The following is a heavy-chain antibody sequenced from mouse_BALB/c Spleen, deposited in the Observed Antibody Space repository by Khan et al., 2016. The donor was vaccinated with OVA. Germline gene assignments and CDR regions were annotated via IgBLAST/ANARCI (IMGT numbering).Heavy chain of an antibody. CDR3: ARESSYWYFDV. Sequence: QIQLVQSGPELKKPGETVKISCKASGYTFTNYRMNWMKQAPGKGLKWMGWINTYTGEPTYGDDFKGRFAFSLDTSASTAYLQINNFKNEDMATYFCARESSYWYFDVWGEGTTVTVSS. V-gene: IGHV9-1*02. D-gene: IGHD1-1*01. CDR1: GYTFTNYR. J-gene: IGHJ1*01. CDR2: INTYTGEP.